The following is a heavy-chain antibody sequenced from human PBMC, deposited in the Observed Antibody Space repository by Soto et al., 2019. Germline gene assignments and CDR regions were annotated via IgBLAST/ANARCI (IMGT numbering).Heavy chain of an antibody. D-gene: IGHD2-2*01. CDR3: AREGGIGDCISTSGPYGMDV. V-gene: IGHV1-69*12. J-gene: IGHJ6*02. CDR2: VIPIFGTA. CDR1: GGTFSSYA. Sequence: QVQLVQSGAEVKKPGSSVKVSCKASGGTFSSYAISWVRQAPGQGLEWMGGVIPIFGTANYAQKFQGRVTITADETTSTAERERSSLRSEDTAVYDWAREGGIGDCISTSGPYGMDVWGQGTTVTVSS.